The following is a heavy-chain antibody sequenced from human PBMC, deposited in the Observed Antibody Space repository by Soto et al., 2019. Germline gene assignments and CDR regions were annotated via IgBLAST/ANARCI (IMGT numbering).Heavy chain of an antibody. CDR1: GFSFSTYG. V-gene: IGHV3-30*18. D-gene: IGHD2-15*01. CDR2: ISWDGSAK. Sequence: PGGSLRLSCVASGFSFSTYGRQWVRQAPGKGLEWVAVISWDGSAKYYADSVKGRLTISRDDSKNTLYLQVKSLRAEDTAVYYCAKGAGVAQPVDYWGQGTLVTVSS. CDR3: AKGAGVAQPVDY. J-gene: IGHJ4*02.